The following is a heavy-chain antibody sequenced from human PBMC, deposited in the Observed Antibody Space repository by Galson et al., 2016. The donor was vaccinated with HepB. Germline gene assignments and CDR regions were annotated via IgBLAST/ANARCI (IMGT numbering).Heavy chain of an antibody. CDR1: GGSISSYY. V-gene: IGHV4-59*08. J-gene: IGHJ4*02. D-gene: IGHD6-19*01. Sequence: SETLSLTCTVSGGSISSYYCHWVRQSPGKGLEWIGYVPYGGGANYNPSLKSRVTISADSSNKQFSLMLPSVTAADTAVYYCAGGWEFDYWGQGMLVTVAS. CDR3: AGGWEFDY. CDR2: VPYGGGA.